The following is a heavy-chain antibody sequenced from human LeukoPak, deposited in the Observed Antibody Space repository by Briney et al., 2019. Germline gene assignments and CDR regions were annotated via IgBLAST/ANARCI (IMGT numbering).Heavy chain of an antibody. CDR3: AREVFGPQYFDD. CDR2: IIPILGIA. CDR1: GGTFSSYA. V-gene: IGHV1-69*04. J-gene: IGHJ4*02. D-gene: IGHD3-10*01. Sequence: SVKVSCKASGGTFSSYAICWVRQAPGQGLEWMGRIIPILGIANYAQKFQGRVTITADKSTSTAYMELSSLRSEDTAVYYCAREVFGPQYFDDWGQGTLVTVSS.